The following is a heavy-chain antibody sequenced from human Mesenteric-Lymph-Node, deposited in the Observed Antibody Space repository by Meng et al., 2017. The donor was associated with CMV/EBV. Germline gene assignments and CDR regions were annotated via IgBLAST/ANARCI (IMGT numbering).Heavy chain of an antibody. CDR2: IRYDGSNK. Sequence: GESLKISCAASGFTFSSYGMHWVRQAPGKGLEWVAFIRYDGSNKYYADSVKGRFTISRDNSKNTLYLQMSSLRVEDTAIYYCANSVWGWGQGTLVTVSS. J-gene: IGHJ4*02. D-gene: IGHD1-26*01. CDR3: ANSVWG. CDR1: GFTFSSYG. V-gene: IGHV3-30*02.